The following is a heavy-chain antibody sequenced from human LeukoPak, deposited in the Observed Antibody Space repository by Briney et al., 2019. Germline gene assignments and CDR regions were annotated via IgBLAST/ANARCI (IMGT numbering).Heavy chain of an antibody. Sequence: SETLSLTCTVSGGSISSSSYYWGWIRQPPGKGLEWIGSIYYSGSTYYNPSLKSRVTISVDTSKNQFSLKLSSVTAADTAVYYCASSWSGFDFWSGYVFGDYYYMDVWGKGTTVTVSS. J-gene: IGHJ6*03. D-gene: IGHD3-3*01. CDR1: GGSISSSSYY. V-gene: IGHV4-39*07. CDR3: ASSWSGFDFWSGYVFGDYYYMDV. CDR2: IYYSGST.